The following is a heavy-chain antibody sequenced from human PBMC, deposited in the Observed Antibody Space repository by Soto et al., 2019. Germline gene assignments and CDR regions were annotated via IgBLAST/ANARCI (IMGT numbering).Heavy chain of an antibody. J-gene: IGHJ6*02. Sequence: QVPLVQSGAEVKKPGASVKVSCKASGYTFTSYGISWVRQAPGQGLEWMGWISAYNGNTNYAQKLQGRVTMTTDTSTSTAYMELRSLRSDDTAVYYCGVVRSTNYYYYGMDVWGQGTTVTVSS. V-gene: IGHV1-18*01. CDR3: GVVRSTNYYYYGMDV. D-gene: IGHD2-2*01. CDR1: GYTFTSYG. CDR2: ISAYNGNT.